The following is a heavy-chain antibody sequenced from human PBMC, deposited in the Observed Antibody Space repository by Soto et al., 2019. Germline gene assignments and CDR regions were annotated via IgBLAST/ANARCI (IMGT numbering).Heavy chain of an antibody. V-gene: IGHV4-34*01. CDR3: ARSPAGFWSGYYYYYGMDV. Sequence: SETLSLTCAVYGGSFSGYYWSWIRQPPGKGLEWIGEINHSGSTNYNPSLKSRVTISVDTSKNQFSLKLSSVTAADTAVYYCARSPAGFWSGYYYYYGMDVWGQGTTVTVSS. CDR2: INHSGST. J-gene: IGHJ6*02. CDR1: GGSFSGYY. D-gene: IGHD3-3*01.